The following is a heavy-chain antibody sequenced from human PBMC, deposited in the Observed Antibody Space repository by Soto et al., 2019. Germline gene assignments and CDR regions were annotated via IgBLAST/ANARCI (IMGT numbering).Heavy chain of an antibody. Sequence: PGGSLRLSCAASGFTFSNFAMTWVRQAPGEGLEWVSSISGTDDYTYYADSVKGRFTISRDNARNTLVLHMNNLRADDPAMYYCAKSSRQYASASQACFDPWGLGTPGAV. J-gene: IGHJ5*02. CDR3: AKSSRQYASASQACFDP. CDR1: GFTFSNFA. CDR2: ISGTDDYT. D-gene: IGHD2-2*01. V-gene: IGHV3-23*01.